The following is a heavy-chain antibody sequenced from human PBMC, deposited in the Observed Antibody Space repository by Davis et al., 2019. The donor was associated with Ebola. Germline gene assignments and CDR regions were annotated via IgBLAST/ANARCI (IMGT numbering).Heavy chain of an antibody. CDR1: GFSFGDYA. D-gene: IGHD3-22*01. V-gene: IGHV3-9*01. CDR2: ITSNSVNI. J-gene: IGHJ4*02. Sequence: PGGSLRLSCAASGFSFGDYAMHWVRQAPGKGLEWVSGITSNSVNIGYVDSVKGRFTISRDNAKNSLFLQMNSLRVEDTALYYCVKDMSYDRSGRFDYWGQGTLVTVPS. CDR3: VKDMSYDRSGRFDY.